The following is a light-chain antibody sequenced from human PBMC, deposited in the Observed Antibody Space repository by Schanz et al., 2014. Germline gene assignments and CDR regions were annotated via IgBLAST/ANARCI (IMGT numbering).Light chain of an antibody. CDR1: QSVGNN. J-gene: IGKJ1*01. CDR3: QQYDNSLPWT. V-gene: IGKV3-20*01. Sequence: EIVLTQSPATLSVSPGESVTLSCRASQSVGNNLAWYQQKRGQAPRLLIYGASSRATGIPDRFSGSGSGADFTLTISRLEPEDFAVYYCQQYDNSLPWTFGRGTKVEIK. CDR2: GAS.